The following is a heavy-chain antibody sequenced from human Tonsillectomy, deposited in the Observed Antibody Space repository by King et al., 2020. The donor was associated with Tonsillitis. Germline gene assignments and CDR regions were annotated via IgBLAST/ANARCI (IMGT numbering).Heavy chain of an antibody. CDR2: IYYSGST. CDR3: ARQGRRYGTYDSSGYYYAPFDY. D-gene: IGHD3-22*01. Sequence: QLQESGPGLVKPSETLSLTCTVSGGSISSSSYYWGWIRQPPGKGLEWIGSIYYSGSTYYNPSLKSRVTISVDTSKNQFSLKLSSVTAADTAVYYCARQGRRYGTYDSSGYYYAPFDYWGQGTLVTVCS. V-gene: IGHV4-39*01. CDR1: GGSISSSSYY. J-gene: IGHJ4*02.